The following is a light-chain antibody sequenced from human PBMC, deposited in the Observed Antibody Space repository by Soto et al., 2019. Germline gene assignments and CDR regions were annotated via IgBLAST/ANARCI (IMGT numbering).Light chain of an antibody. CDR2: EDS. CDR3: CSYAGSGTYV. Sequence: QSVLTQPASVSGSPRQSITISCTGTSSDVGSYNLVSWYQQHPGKAPKLMIYEDSKRPSGVSTRFSGSKSGNTASLTISGLQAEDEADYYCCSYAGSGTYVFGTGTKVTVL. CDR1: SSDVGSYNL. J-gene: IGLJ1*01. V-gene: IGLV2-23*01.